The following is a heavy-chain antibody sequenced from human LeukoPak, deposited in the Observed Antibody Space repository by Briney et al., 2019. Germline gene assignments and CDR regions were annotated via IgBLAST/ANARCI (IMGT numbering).Heavy chain of an antibody. CDR2: INPSSGGT. J-gene: IGHJ4*02. V-gene: IGHV1-2*02. CDR3: ARASPVSGRHRGEDN. D-gene: IGHD3-10*01. CDR1: GYTFTGHY. Sequence: ASVRVSCKASGYTFTGHYMHWVRQAPGQGLEWMGWINPSSGGTNYAQKFQGRVTMTRDTSITTAYMEVSTLRSDDTAIYCCARASPVSGRHRGEDNWGQGTLVTVSS.